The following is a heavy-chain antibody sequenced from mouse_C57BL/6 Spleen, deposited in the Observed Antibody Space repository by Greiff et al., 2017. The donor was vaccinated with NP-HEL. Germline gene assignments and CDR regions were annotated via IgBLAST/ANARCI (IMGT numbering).Heavy chain of an antibody. D-gene: IGHD1-1*01. CDR1: GYAFSSSW. J-gene: IGHJ2*01. CDR2: IYPGDGDT. V-gene: IGHV1-82*01. Sequence: QVQLQQSGPELVKPGASVKISCKASGYAFSSSWMNWVKQRPGKGLEWIGRIYPGDGDTNYNGKFKGKATLTADKSSSTAYMQLSSLTSEDSAVYFCARSLYYYGSSYVGFDYWGQGTTLTVSS. CDR3: ARSLYYYGSSYVGFDY.